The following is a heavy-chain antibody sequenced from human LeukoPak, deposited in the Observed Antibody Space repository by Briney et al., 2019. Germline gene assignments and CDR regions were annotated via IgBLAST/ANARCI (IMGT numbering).Heavy chain of an antibody. J-gene: IGHJ4*02. D-gene: IGHD4-17*01. CDR1: GVTLTSES. CDR2: ISSSSDYI. CDR3: ARAADYGDYRCFDY. Sequence: GGSLRLSCAASGVTLTSESMNWVRQAPGKGLEWVSSISSSSDYIYYADSVKGRFTISRDNAKKSLSLQMDSLRAEDTAVYYCARAADYGDYRCFDYWGQGTLVTVSS. V-gene: IGHV3-21*01.